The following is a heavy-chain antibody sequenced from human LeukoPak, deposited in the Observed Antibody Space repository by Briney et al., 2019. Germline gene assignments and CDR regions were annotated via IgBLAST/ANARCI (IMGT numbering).Heavy chain of an antibody. CDR1: GFTFSSYW. CDR2: IKQDGSEK. D-gene: IGHD3-10*01. CDR3: ARGGAPGSASMVRGVTIDY. Sequence: GGSLRLSCAASGFTFSSYWMSWVRQAPGKGLEWVANIKQDGSEKYYVDSVKGRFTISRDNAKNSLYLQMNSLRAEDTAVYYCARGGAPGSASMVRGVTIDYWGQGTLVTVSS. J-gene: IGHJ4*02. V-gene: IGHV3-7*04.